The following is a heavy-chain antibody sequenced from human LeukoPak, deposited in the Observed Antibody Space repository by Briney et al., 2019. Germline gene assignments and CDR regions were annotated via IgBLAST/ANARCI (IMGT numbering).Heavy chain of an antibody. J-gene: IGHJ3*02. Sequence: SVKVSCKASGYIFTSYGISWVRQAPGQGLEWMGGXXPXXGTANYAQKFQGRATITADESTSTAYMELSSLRSEDTAAYYCARAENYCSSTSCYSLGAFDIWGQGTMVTVSS. D-gene: IGHD2-2*01. V-gene: IGHV1-69*13. CDR2: XXPXXGTA. CDR1: GYIFTSYG. CDR3: ARAENYCSSTSCYSLGAFDI.